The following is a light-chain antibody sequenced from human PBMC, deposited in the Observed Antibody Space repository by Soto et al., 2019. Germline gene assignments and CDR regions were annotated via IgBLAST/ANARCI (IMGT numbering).Light chain of an antibody. CDR1: QSVLYSSNNKNY. CDR3: QQYYSTPLT. V-gene: IGKV4-1*01. CDR2: WAS. Sequence: DIVMTQSPDSLAVSLGERATINCKSSQSVLYSSNNKNYLAWYQQKPGQPPKLVIYWASTRESGVPDRISGSGSGTDFTLTISSLQAEDVAVYYCQQYYSTPLTFGGGTKVEIK. J-gene: IGKJ4*01.